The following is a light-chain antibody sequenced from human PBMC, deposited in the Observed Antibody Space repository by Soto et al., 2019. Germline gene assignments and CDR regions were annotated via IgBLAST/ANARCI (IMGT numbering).Light chain of an antibody. J-gene: IGKJ3*01. Sequence: DSLISQSPSSLSASVGDRVTITCGASQSISSYLNWYQQKPGKAPKLLIYAASSLQSGVPSRFSGSGSGTDFTLTISSLQPEDFATYYCQQSYSTPFTFGPGTKVDIK. CDR3: QQSYSTPFT. CDR2: AAS. CDR1: QSISSY. V-gene: IGKV1-39*01.